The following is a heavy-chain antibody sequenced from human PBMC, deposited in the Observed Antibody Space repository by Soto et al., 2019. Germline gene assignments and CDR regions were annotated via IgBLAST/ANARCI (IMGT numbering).Heavy chain of an antibody. CDR1: GGSVTTYY. Sequence: SETLSLTWTVTGGSVTTYYWSWSRQPPGKGLEWIGHISYSGSTNYNPSLKSRCTISVDSSTNQLSLKLRSVSAAATAVYFCARAQGLDFPNWSDPWGQGALVTVSS. D-gene: IGHD2-2*03. V-gene: IGHV4-59*02. CDR3: ARAQGLDFPNWSDP. CDR2: ISYSGST. J-gene: IGHJ5*02.